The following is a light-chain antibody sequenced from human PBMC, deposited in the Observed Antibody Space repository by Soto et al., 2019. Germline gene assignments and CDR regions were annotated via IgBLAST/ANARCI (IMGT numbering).Light chain of an antibody. J-gene: IGLJ1*01. Sequence: QSVLTQPASVSGSPGQSITISCTGTSSDVGGYSYVSWYQQHPGKAPKLMIYDVTKRPSGVSNRFSGSKSGHTASLTISGLQAEDEADYYCSSYTSNSTPFVFGTGTKVTVL. CDR1: SSDVGGYSY. CDR3: SSYTSNSTPFV. V-gene: IGLV2-14*01. CDR2: DVT.